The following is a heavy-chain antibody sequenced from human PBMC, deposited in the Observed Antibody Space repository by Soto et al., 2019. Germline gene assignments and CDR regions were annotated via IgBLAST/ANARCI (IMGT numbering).Heavy chain of an antibody. CDR3: ARGVALKLVVHWDASDKYYFDS. J-gene: IGHJ4*01. D-gene: IGHD2-15*01. V-gene: IGHV4-34*01. CDR1: GGSFIGYY. CDR2: INQSGST. Sequence: SETLSLTCAVYGGSFIGYYWTLIRQAAFKWLEWMGEINQSGSTKYSPSLESRVTISVDTSKNQFSLKLNSVTAADTAVYYCARGVALKLVVHWDASDKYYFDSWGHGTLVT.